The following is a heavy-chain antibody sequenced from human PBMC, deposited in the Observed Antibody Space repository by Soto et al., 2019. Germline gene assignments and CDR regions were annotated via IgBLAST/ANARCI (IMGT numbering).Heavy chain of an antibody. D-gene: IGHD3-3*01. Sequence: GSLRLSCAASGFTFSSYSMSWVRQAPGKGLEWVSAISGSGGSTYYADSVKGRFTISRDNSKNTLYLQMNSLRAEDTAVYYCAKVSGAYYDFWSGYSPEDCFDYWGQGTLVTVSS. CDR2: ISGSGGST. CDR3: AKVSGAYYDFWSGYSPEDCFDY. J-gene: IGHJ4*02. V-gene: IGHV3-23*01. CDR1: GFTFSSYS.